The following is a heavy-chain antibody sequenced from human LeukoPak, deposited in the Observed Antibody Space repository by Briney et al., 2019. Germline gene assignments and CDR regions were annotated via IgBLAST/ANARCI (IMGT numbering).Heavy chain of an antibody. Sequence: GGSLRLSSAASEFSVGSNYMTWVRQAPGKGLEWVSLIYSGGSTYYAASVKGRFTISRENSKNTLYLQMNSLRAEDTARYYCARSGGIIDYWGQGTLVTVSS. CDR3: ARSGGIIDY. J-gene: IGHJ4*02. D-gene: IGHD3-10*01. CDR2: IYSGGST. CDR1: EFSVGSNY. V-gene: IGHV3-53*01.